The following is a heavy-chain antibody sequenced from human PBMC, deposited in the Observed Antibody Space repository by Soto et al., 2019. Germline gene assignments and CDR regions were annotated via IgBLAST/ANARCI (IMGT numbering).Heavy chain of an antibody. CDR2: IIPILGIA. CDR3: ARDRTAHYYDSSGYYRQNDAFDI. CDR1: GGTFSSYT. V-gene: IGHV1-69*04. Sequence: SVKVSCKASGGTFSSYTISWVRQAPGQGLEWMGRIIPILGIANYAQKFQGRVTITADKSTSTAYMELSSLRSEDTAVYYCARDRTAHYYDSSGYYRQNDAFDIWGQGTMVTVSS. J-gene: IGHJ3*02. D-gene: IGHD3-22*01.